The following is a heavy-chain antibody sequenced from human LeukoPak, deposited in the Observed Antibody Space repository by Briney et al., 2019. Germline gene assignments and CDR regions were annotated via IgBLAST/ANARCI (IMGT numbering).Heavy chain of an antibody. CDR1: GYRVTSYG. J-gene: IGHJ4*02. CDR3: ARGYSYGYGPLDY. CDR2: SSNDNGNT. D-gene: IGHD5-18*01. V-gene: IGHV1-18*01. Sequence: ASVKVSCMASGYRVTSYGINWVRQAPGQGLEWMGWSSNDNGNTDYAQNVQGRVTMTTDTSTSTAYMELRSVRSDDTAVYYCARGYSYGYGPLDYWGQGTLVTASS.